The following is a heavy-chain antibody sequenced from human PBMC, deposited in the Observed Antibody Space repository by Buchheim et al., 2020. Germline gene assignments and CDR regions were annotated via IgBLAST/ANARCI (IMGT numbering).Heavy chain of an antibody. V-gene: IGHV4-39*02. J-gene: IGHJ5*02. CDR2: IYYSGST. CDR1: GDSISIITYY. D-gene: IGHD3/OR15-3a*01. CDR3: AREPYPIFGLGGWFDP. Sequence: QLQLQESGPGLVKPSETLSLTCTVSGDSISIITYYWGWIRQPPGKGLEWIGTIYYSGSTYYNPSLKSRVTISVDTSENQFSLKLSSVTAADTAVYYCAREPYPIFGLGGWFDPWGQGTL.